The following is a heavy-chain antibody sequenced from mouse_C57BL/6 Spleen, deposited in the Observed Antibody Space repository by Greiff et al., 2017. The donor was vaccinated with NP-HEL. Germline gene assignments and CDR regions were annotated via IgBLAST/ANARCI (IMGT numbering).Heavy chain of an antibody. D-gene: IGHD1-1*01. J-gene: IGHJ4*01. Sequence: VQLQQPGAELVRPGSSVKLSCKASGYTFTSYWMHWVQQRPIQGLEWIGNIDPSDSETHYNQKFKDKATLTVDKSSSTAYMQLSSLTSEDSAVYYCARQAVVATYYAMDYWGQGTSVTVAS. CDR1: GYTFTSYW. CDR3: ARQAVVATYYAMDY. V-gene: IGHV1-52*01. CDR2: IDPSDSET.